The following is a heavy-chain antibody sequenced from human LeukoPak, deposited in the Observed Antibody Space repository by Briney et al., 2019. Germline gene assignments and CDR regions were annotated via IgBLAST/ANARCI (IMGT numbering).Heavy chain of an antibody. Sequence: GGSPRLSCAASGFTFSSYWMHRVRQAPGKGLVWVSRIKSDGSNTSYADSVKGRFTSYRDNAKDTLYLQMDSLRADDTAVYYCARGGIVPTIGYWGQGTLVTVSS. CDR2: IKSDGSNT. CDR1: GFTFSSYW. V-gene: IGHV3-74*01. CDR3: ARGGIVPTIGY. D-gene: IGHD5-12*01. J-gene: IGHJ4*02.